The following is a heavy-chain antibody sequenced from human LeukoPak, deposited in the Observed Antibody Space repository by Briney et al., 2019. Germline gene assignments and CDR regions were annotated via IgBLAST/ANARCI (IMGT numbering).Heavy chain of an antibody. Sequence: GGSLRLSWAAAGFTLGSYWMSWVRQAPGKGLEWVANIKQDGSEEYYVDSVKGRFTTSRDNAKNSLYLQMNSLRAEDPAVYYCARTSTRDGYRYFDYWGQGTLVTVSS. D-gene: IGHD5-24*01. CDR1: GFTLGSYW. V-gene: IGHV3-7*04. CDR3: ARTSTRDGYRYFDY. CDR2: IKQDGSEE. J-gene: IGHJ4*02.